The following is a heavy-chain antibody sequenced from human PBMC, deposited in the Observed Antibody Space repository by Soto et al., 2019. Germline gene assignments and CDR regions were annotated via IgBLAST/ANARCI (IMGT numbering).Heavy chain of an antibody. Sequence: PSETLSLTCTVSGGSISSSSYYWGWIRQPPGKGLEWIGSIYYSGSTYYNPSLKSRVTISVDTSKNQFSLKLSSVTAADTAVYYCARHGGASPGYYYYGMDVWGQGTTVTV. CDR2: IYYSGST. CDR1: GGSISSSSYY. V-gene: IGHV4-39*01. CDR3: ARHGGASPGYYYYGMDV. J-gene: IGHJ6*02. D-gene: IGHD3-3*01.